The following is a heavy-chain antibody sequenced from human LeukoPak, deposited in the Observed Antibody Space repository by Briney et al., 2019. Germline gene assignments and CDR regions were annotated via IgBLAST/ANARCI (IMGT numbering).Heavy chain of an antibody. CDR1: GVSISSSDYF. Sequence: SETLSLTCTVSGVSISSSDYFWAWIRQSPGKGLEWIGSIYFRGSISSSPSLKSRVTISIDASKNQFSLKLTSVTAADTAVYYCAREDRYCSSTSCYTWDYWGQGTLVAV. CDR2: IYFRGSI. CDR3: AREDRYCSSTSCYTWDY. J-gene: IGHJ4*02. V-gene: IGHV4-39*07. D-gene: IGHD2-2*02.